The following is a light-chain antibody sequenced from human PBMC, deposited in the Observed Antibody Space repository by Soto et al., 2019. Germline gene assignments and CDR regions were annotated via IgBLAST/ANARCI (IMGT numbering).Light chain of an antibody. CDR2: GAS. V-gene: IGKV1-33*01. CDR3: HQYDNLPLT. Sequence: DIQMTQSPSSLSASVGDRVTITCQASQDISNYLNWYQQKPGKAPKLLIYGASNLETGVPSRFSGSGSGTDFTYTISSLQPEDIATHYCHQYDNLPLTFGGGTKVEIK. J-gene: IGKJ4*01. CDR1: QDISNY.